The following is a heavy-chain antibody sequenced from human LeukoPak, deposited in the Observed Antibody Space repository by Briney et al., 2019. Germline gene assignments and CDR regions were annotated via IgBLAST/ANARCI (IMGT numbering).Heavy chain of an antibody. V-gene: IGHV4-38-2*02. CDR3: ARVSRGYDILY. CDR1: NYSITSGYY. J-gene: IGHJ4*02. D-gene: IGHD3-9*01. CDR2: IYHSGTT. Sequence: PSETLSLTCTVSNYSITSGYYWGWIRQPPGKGLEGIGSIYHSGTTYYNPSLKSRVTISVDTSKNQFSLNLSSVTAADTAVYYCARVSRGYDILYWGQGTLVTVSS.